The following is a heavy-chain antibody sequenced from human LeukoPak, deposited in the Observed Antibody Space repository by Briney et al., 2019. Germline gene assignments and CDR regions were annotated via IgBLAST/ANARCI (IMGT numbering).Heavy chain of an antibody. V-gene: IGHV4-39*01. CDR1: GDSITSSSYY. CDR2: IYYTGRT. Sequence: SETLSLTCTVSGDSITSSSYYWGWIRQPPGKGLDWIGSIYYTGRTYYNPSLKSRVTISVDTSKNEFSLKVTSVTAAETAVYYSAIGRSGSSVDYLGQGTLVTVSS. J-gene: IGHJ4*02. CDR3: AIGRSGSSVDY. D-gene: IGHD1-26*01.